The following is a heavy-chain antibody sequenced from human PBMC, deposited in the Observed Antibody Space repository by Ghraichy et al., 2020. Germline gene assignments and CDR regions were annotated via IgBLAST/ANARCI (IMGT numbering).Heavy chain of an antibody. J-gene: IGHJ4*02. CDR1: GGTFSSYA. V-gene: IGHV1-69*04. CDR2: IIPILGIA. D-gene: IGHD5-12*01. Sequence: SVKVSCKASGGTFSSYAISWVRQAPGQGLEWMGRIIPILGIANYAQKFQGRVTITADKSTSTAYMELSSLRSEDTAVYYCAGYSGNDQHSEFDYWGQGTLVTVSS. CDR3: AGYSGNDQHSEFDY.